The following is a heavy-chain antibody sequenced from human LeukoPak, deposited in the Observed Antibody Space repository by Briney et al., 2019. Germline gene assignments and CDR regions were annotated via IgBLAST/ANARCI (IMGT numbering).Heavy chain of an antibody. D-gene: IGHD2-15*01. CDR2: ISSSSTTI. V-gene: IGHV3-48*01. CDR3: ARDIVVVVAAQPPFFYGMDV. Sequence: GGSLRLSCAASGFTFSSYNMNWVRQAPGKGLAWVSYISSSSTTIYYADSVKGRFTVSRDNAKNSLYLQMNSLRAEDTAVYYCARDIVVVVAAQPPFFYGMDVWGQGTTVTVSS. CDR1: GFTFSSYN. J-gene: IGHJ6*02.